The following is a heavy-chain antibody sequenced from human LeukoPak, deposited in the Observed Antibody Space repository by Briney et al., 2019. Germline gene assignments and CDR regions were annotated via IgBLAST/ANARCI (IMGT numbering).Heavy chain of an antibody. D-gene: IGHD5-24*01. CDR1: GFTFSSYA. J-gene: IGHJ6*03. V-gene: IGHV3-23*01. CDR2: ISGSGGST. CDR3: ARFIRDGYNYFYYYYYMDV. Sequence: PGGSLRLSCAASGFTFSSYAMSWVRQAPGKGLEWVSAISGSGGSTYYADSVKGRFTISRDNSKNTLYLQMNSLRAEDTAVYYCARFIRDGYNYFYYYYYMDVWGKGTTVTISS.